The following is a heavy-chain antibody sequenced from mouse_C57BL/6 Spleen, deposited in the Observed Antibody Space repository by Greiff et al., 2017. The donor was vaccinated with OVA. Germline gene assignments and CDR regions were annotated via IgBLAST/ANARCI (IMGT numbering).Heavy chain of an antibody. D-gene: IGHD1-1*01. J-gene: IGHJ1*03. CDR2: IDPETGGT. CDR1: GYTFTDYE. V-gene: IGHV1-15*01. Sequence: VQLQQSGAELVRPGASVTLSCKASGYTFTDYEMHWVKQTPVHGLEWIGAIDPETGGTAYNQKFKGKAILTADKSSSTAYMELRSLTSEDSAVYYCTREGNYYGSKGYFDVWGTGTTVTVSS. CDR3: TREGNYYGSKGYFDV.